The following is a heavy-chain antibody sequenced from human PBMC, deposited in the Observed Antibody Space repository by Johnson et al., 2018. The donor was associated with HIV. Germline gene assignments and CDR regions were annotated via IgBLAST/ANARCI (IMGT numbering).Heavy chain of an antibody. Sequence: YYVDSVKGRFTISRDNAKNSLYLQMNSLRAEDTAVYYCARRRRWSPPHDAFDIWGQGTMVTVSS. D-gene: IGHD6-13*01. J-gene: IGHJ3*02. CDR3: ARRRRWSPPHDAFDI. V-gene: IGHV3-7*01.